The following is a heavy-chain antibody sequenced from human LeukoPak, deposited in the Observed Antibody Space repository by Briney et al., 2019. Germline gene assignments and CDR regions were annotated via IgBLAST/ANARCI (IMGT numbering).Heavy chain of an antibody. V-gene: IGHV1-58*02. CDR2: IVVGSGNT. J-gene: IGHJ5*02. CDR3: ARGRPLAGKSFDP. Sequence: SVKVSCKASGFTFTSSVMQWVRQARGQRLEWIGWIVVGSGNTNYAQKFQERVTITRDMSTSTVYMELSSLRSDDTAVYYCARGRPLAGKSFDPWGQGTLVTVSS. D-gene: IGHD6-19*01. CDR1: GFTFTSSV.